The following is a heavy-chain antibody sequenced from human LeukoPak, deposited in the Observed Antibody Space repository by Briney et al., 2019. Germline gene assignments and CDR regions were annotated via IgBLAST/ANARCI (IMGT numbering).Heavy chain of an antibody. CDR1: GYTFTSYY. V-gene: IGHV1-46*01. CDR2: INPSGGST. CDR3: ASDHDYYGSGLDYYGMDV. Sequence: ASEKVSCKASGYTFTSYYMHWVRQAPGQGLEWMGIINPSGGSTTYAQKFQGRVTMTRDTSTSTVYMEQSSLRSEDTAVYYCASDHDYYGSGLDYYGMDVWGKGTTVTVSS. J-gene: IGHJ6*04. D-gene: IGHD3-10*01.